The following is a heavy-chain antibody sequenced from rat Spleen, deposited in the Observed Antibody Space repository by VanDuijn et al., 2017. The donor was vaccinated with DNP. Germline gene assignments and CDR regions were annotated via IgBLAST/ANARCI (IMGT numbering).Heavy chain of an antibody. CDR2: ISYDGGST. Sequence: EVQLVESGGGLVQPGRSLKLSCAASGFTFSDYYMAWVRQAPTKGLEWVASISYDGGSTYHRDSVKGRFTVSRDDAKRTLYLQMDSLRSEDTATYYCAKDSYSAPFDYWGQGVMVSVSS. CDR1: GFTFSDYY. J-gene: IGHJ2*01. CDR3: AKDSYSAPFDY. V-gene: IGHV5-20*01. D-gene: IGHD3-3*01.